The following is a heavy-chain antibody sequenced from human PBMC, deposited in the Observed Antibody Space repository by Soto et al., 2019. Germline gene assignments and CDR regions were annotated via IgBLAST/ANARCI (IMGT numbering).Heavy chain of an antibody. CDR2: INHSGST. J-gene: IGHJ4*02. CDR3: ARDKITGLFDY. V-gene: IGHV4-39*07. Sequence: SETLSLTCTVSGASTSRSSFYWTWIRQPPGTGLEWIGEINHSGSTNYNPSLKSRVTISVDTSKNQFSLKLTSVTAADTAVYYCARDKITGLFDYWGQGTLVTVS. CDR1: GASTSRSSFY. D-gene: IGHD2-8*02.